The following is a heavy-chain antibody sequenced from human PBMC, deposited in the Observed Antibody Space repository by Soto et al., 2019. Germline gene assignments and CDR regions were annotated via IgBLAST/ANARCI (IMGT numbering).Heavy chain of an antibody. D-gene: IGHD5-18*01. CDR1: AGLISSYY. CDR3: ARGGDGYSLDAFDI. CDR2: IYYTGST. Sequence: PEKLGVTGTVSAGLISSYYWIWSRPPPGKGLEWIGYIYYTGSTNYNPSLKSRVTISVDKSKTQFSLKLSSVTAADTAVYYFARGGDGYSLDAFDISGQGTMVT. V-gene: IGHV4-59*01. J-gene: IGHJ3*02.